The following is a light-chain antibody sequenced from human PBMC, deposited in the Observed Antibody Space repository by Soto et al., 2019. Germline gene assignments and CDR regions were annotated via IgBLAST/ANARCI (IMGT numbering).Light chain of an antibody. CDR1: QSVSSN. J-gene: IGKJ4*01. CDR2: GAS. CDR3: QQYNNWLT. Sequence: EIGMTQSPATLSVSRGERATLSCRASQSVSSNLAWYQQKPGQAPRLLIYGASTRATGIPAWFTGSGSGTEFTLTISSLQSEDFALYYCQQYNNWLTFGGGTKVEIK. V-gene: IGKV3-15*01.